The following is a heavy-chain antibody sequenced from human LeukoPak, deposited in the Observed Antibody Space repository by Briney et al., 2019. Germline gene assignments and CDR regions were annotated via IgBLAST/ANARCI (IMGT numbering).Heavy chain of an antibody. CDR3: AGDTHGFDY. CDR2: IYYSGST. J-gene: IGHJ4*02. V-gene: IGHV4-61*08. Sequence: SETLSLTCTVSGGSISSGGYYWSWIRQPPGKGLEWIGNIYYSGSTNYNPSLKSRVTISVDTSKNQFSLKLSSVTAADTAVYYCAGDTHGFDYWGQGTLVTVSS. CDR1: GGSISSGGYY.